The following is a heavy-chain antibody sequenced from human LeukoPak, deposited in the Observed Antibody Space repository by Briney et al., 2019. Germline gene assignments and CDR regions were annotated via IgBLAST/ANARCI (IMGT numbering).Heavy chain of an antibody. CDR1: GFTFGDYA. V-gene: IGHV3-49*04. Sequence: PGGSLRLSCTASGFTFGDYAMSWVRQAPGKGLEWVGFFRIKAYGGTTEYAASVKGRFTISRDDSTRIAYLQMNSLKTEDTAVYSCTRDPGLLWFGELYSVFFNYWGPGNLVTASS. D-gene: IGHD3-10*01. CDR3: TRDPGLLWFGELYSVFFNY. J-gene: IGHJ4*02. CDR2: FRIKAYGGTT.